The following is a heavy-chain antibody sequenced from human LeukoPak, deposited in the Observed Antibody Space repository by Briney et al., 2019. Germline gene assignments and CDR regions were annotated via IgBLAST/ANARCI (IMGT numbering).Heavy chain of an antibody. Sequence: RASVTVSCKASAYTFTSYGISWVRQAPGQGLEWMGWISAYNGNTNYTQKLQGRVTMTTDTSTSTDYMELRSLRSDDTAVYYCSRGGIAAAGLGYGGQGTRVTVSS. CDR3: SRGGIAAAGLGY. CDR2: ISAYNGNT. CDR1: AYTFTSYG. D-gene: IGHD6-13*01. V-gene: IGHV1-18*04. J-gene: IGHJ4*02.